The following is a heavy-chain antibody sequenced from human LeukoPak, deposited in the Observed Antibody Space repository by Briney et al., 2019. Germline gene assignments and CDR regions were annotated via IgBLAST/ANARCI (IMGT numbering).Heavy chain of an antibody. CDR2: ISGSGGST. D-gene: IGHD5-12*01. V-gene: IGHV3-23*01. CDR3: ARQSGLTYYFDY. J-gene: IGHJ4*02. Sequence: GGSLRLSCAASGFTFSSYGMSWVRQAPGRGLEWVSAISGSGGSTYYADSVKGRFTISRDNSKNTLYLQMNSLRAEDTAVYYCARQSGLTYYFDYWGQGTLVTVSS. CDR1: GFTFSSYG.